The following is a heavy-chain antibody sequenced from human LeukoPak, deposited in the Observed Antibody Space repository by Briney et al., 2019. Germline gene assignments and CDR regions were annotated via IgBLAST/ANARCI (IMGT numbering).Heavy chain of an antibody. Sequence: SETLCLTCAVYGGSLSGYYWSWIRQPPGKGLEWIGEIHHSGSTNYNPSLKSRVTISVDTSKNQFSLQLSSVTAADTAVYYCARGLRGSSRGWNYWGQGPLVTVSS. CDR2: IHHSGST. CDR1: GGSLSGYY. V-gene: IGHV4-34*01. D-gene: IGHD1-26*01. CDR3: ARGLRGSSRGWNY. J-gene: IGHJ4*02.